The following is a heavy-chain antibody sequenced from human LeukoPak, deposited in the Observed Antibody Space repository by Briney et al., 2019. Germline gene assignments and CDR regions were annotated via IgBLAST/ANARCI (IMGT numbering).Heavy chain of an antibody. Sequence: GESLKISCQGAGYSFTNYWIAWVRQMPGKGLEWMGTIYPGDSDTRYSPSFQGQVTISADKSISTAYLQWSSLRASDTAMYYCARRTYCGGDCYLDYWGQGTLVTVSS. D-gene: IGHD2-21*02. CDR1: GYSFTNYW. J-gene: IGHJ4*02. CDR3: ARRTYCGGDCYLDY. CDR2: IYPGDSDT. V-gene: IGHV5-51*01.